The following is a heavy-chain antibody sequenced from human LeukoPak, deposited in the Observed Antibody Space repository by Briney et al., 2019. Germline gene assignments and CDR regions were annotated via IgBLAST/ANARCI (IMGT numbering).Heavy chain of an antibody. CDR1: GFTFSSYD. D-gene: IGHD3-22*01. CDR2: ISWNSRSI. V-gene: IGHV3-9*01. J-gene: IGHJ4*02. Sequence: GGSLRLSCAASGFTFSSYDMNWVRQAPGKGLEWVSGISWNSRSIVSADSVKGRFTFSRDNAKNSLYLQMNSLRVEDTAFYYCAKDSSSGYYRHLDYWGQGIQVTVSS. CDR3: AKDSSSGYYRHLDY.